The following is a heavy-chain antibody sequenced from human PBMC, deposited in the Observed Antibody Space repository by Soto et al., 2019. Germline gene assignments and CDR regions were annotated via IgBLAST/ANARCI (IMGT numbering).Heavy chain of an antibody. V-gene: IGHV4-59*12. CDR3: ARGIYYYYYMDV. CDR2: IYYSGST. J-gene: IGHJ6*03. Sequence: KPSETLSLTCTVSGGSISSYYWSWIRQPPGKGLEWIGYIYYSGSTNYNPSLKSRVTISVDTSKNQFSLKLSSVTAADTAVHYCARGIYYYYYMDVWGKGTTVTVSS. CDR1: GGSISSYY.